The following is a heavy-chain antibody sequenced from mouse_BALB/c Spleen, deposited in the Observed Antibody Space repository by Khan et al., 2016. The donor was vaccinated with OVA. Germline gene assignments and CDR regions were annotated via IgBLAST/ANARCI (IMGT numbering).Heavy chain of an antibody. CDR1: GFTFSGFW. D-gene: IGHD2-1*01. Sequence: EVQLLETGGGLVQPGGSRRLSCEGSGFTFSGFWMSWVRQTPGKTLEWIGDINSDGSAINYAPSIKDRFTIFRDNDKSTLYLQMSNVRSEDTATYFCMRYGNYWYVDAW. CDR2: INSDGSAI. J-gene: IGHJ1*01. CDR3: MRYGNYWYVDA. V-gene: IGHV11-2*02.